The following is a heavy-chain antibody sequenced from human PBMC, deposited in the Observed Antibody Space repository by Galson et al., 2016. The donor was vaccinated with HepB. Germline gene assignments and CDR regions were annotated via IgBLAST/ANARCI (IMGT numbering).Heavy chain of an antibody. J-gene: IGHJ6*02. CDR2: INPNTGGT. V-gene: IGHV1-2*04. CDR1: YY. D-gene: IGHD3-10*01. CDR3: ARERWVVGVRKYYYGMDV. Sequence: YYIHWVRQAPGQGLEWMALINPNTGGTKYAQKFQGWVTLTRDTSISTAYMELTSLRSNDTAVYYCARERWVVGVRKYYYGMDVWAQGTSVTVSS.